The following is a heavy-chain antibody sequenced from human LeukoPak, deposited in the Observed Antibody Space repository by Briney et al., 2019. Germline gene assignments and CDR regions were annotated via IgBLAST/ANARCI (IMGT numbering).Heavy chain of an antibody. Sequence: SETLSLTCTVSGGSISHSSYYWGWIRQPPGKGLEWIGSIYYSGSTYYNPSLKSRVTISVDTSKNQFSLKLSSVTAADTAVYYCARQHGVLIAVAADYWYFDLWGRGTLVTVSS. V-gene: IGHV4-39*01. D-gene: IGHD6-19*01. J-gene: IGHJ2*01. CDR2: IYYSGST. CDR1: GGSISHSSYY. CDR3: ARQHGVLIAVAADYWYFDL.